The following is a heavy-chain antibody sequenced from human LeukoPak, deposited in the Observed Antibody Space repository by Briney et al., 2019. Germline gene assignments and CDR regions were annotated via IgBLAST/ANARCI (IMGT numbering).Heavy chain of an antibody. CDR3: AREDLYYYDSSGSEYFQH. D-gene: IGHD3-22*01. J-gene: IGHJ1*01. CDR1: GYTFTGYY. CDR2: INPNSGGT. Sequence: VASVKVSCKASGYTFTGYYMHWVRQAPGQGLEWMGWINPNSGGTNYAQKFQGRVTMTRDTSISTAYMELSRLRSDDTAVYYCAREDLYYYDSSGSEYFQHWGQGTLVTVSS. V-gene: IGHV1-2*02.